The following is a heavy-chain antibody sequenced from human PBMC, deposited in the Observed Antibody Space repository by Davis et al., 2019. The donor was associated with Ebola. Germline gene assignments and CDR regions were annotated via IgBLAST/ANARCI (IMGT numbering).Heavy chain of an antibody. D-gene: IGHD2-2*01. J-gene: IGHJ4*02. V-gene: IGHV3-23*01. CDR1: GFTFRNYI. CDR3: ARVLVPAAIGWIGNFDY. CDR2: ISESGGST. Sequence: PGGSLRLSCAASGFTFRNYIMNWVRQAPGKGLEWVSGISESGGSTYYADSAKGRFTISRDNSQNMVYLQMNSLRTEDTGVYYCARVLVPAAIGWIGNFDYWGQGTLVTVSS.